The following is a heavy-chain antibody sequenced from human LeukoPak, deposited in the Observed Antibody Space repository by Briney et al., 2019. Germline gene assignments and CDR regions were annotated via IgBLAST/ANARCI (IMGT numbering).Heavy chain of an antibody. CDR3: TRVNYYDSSSFYYGYFDY. D-gene: IGHD3-22*01. CDR1: GFPFGNHA. J-gene: IGHJ4*02. CDR2: IRNRANGERP. V-gene: IGHV3-49*04. Sequence: PGGSLRLSCTASGFPFGNHAVSLVRQAPGEGIELVGFIRNRANGERPDYVASVQSRFTITRDESESITYLQMNSLNTEDTGVYYRTRVNYYDSSSFYYGYFDYWGQGTLVTVSS.